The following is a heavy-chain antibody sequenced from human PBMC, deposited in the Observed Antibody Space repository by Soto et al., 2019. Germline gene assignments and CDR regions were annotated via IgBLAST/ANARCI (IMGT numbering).Heavy chain of an antibody. CDR2: IRSKANSYAT. D-gene: IGHD3-10*01. V-gene: IGHV3-73*01. Sequence: GSLRLSCAASGFTFSGSAMHWVRQASGKGLEWVGRIRSKANSYATAYAASVKGRFTISRDDSKNTAYLQMNSLKTEDTAVYYCTRPPMVRGRYYYGMDVWGQGTTVTVSS. J-gene: IGHJ6*02. CDR1: GFTFSGSA. CDR3: TRPPMVRGRYYYGMDV.